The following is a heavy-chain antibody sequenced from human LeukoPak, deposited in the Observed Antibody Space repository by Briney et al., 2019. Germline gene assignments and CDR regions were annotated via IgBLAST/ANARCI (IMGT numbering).Heavy chain of an antibody. CDR1: GYTFTSHG. D-gene: IGHD3-3*01. CDR3: ARDLWSGYWTSDY. Sequence: ASVKVSCKASGYTFTSHGISWVRQAPGQGLEWMGWINPNSGGTNYAQKFQGRVTMTRDTSISTAYMELSRLRSDDTAVYYCARDLWSGYWTSDYWGQGTLVTVSS. V-gene: IGHV1-2*02. CDR2: INPNSGGT. J-gene: IGHJ4*02.